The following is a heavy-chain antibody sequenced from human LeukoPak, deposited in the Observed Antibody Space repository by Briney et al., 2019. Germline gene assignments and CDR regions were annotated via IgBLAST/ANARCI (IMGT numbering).Heavy chain of an antibody. D-gene: IGHD3-3*01. J-gene: IGHJ4*02. V-gene: IGHV3-21*01. Sequence: PGGSLRLSCAASGFTFSSYSMNWVRQAPGKGLEWVSSISSSGSYIYYADSMKGRFTISRDNAKNSLYLQMNSLRAEDTAVYYCVRDLGVDIYDYWGQGTLVTVSS. CDR2: ISSSGSYI. CDR3: VRDLGVDIYDY. CDR1: GFTFSSYS.